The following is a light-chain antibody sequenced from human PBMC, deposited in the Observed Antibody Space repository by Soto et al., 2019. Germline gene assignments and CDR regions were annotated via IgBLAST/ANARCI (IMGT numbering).Light chain of an antibody. J-gene: IGKJ1*01. V-gene: IGKV3-15*01. CDR1: QSVSSN. CDR3: QQYNNWPPWT. Sequence: EIVMTQSPATLSVSPGERATLSCRASQSVSSNLAWYQQKPGQAPRLLIYGASTRATGIPARFSGSGSGTEFTLTISSLQSEDFAVYYRQQYNNWPPWTIGQGTKVDIQ. CDR2: GAS.